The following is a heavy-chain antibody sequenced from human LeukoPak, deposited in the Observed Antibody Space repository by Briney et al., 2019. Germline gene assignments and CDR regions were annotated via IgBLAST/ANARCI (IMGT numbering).Heavy chain of an antibody. D-gene: IGHD3-22*01. V-gene: IGHV4-34*01. Sequence: SETLSLTCAVYGGSFSGYYWSWIRQPPGKGLEWIGEINHSGSTNYNPSLKSRVTISVDTSKNQFSLKLSSVTAADTAVYYCARPYYYDSSGYYTHPFQHGGQGTLVTVSS. CDR2: INHSGST. CDR3: ARPYYYDSSGYYTHPFQH. J-gene: IGHJ1*01. CDR1: GGSFSGYY.